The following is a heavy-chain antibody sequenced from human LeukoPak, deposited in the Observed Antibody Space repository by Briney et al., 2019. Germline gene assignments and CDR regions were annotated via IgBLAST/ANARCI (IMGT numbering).Heavy chain of an antibody. CDR3: AGHYYESTFYSSPFDY. CDR1: GYSFTSYW. D-gene: IGHD3-22*01. Sequence: GESLKISCKGSGYSFTSYWIGWVRHMPGRGLEWMGIIYPGDSQTRYSPSFQGQVTISADKSITTAYLQWSSLKASDTAMYYCAGHYYESTFYSSPFDYWGQGTPVTVSP. CDR2: IYPGDSQT. V-gene: IGHV5-51*01. J-gene: IGHJ4*02.